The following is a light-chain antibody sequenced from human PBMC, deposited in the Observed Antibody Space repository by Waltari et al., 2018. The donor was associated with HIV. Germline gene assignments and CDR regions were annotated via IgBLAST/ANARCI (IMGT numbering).Light chain of an antibody. CDR3: AVWDDSLDGQPV. Sequence: QSVLTPPASASGNPGQRVTISCSGSRSNIGTNTVSWYQQLPATAPRLLTFSDDQRPSGAPDRFSGSKSGTSASLAISGLQFEDEAVYFCAVWDDSLDGQPVFGGGTLLTV. J-gene: IGLJ7*01. CDR2: SDD. V-gene: IGLV1-44*01. CDR1: RSNIGTNT.